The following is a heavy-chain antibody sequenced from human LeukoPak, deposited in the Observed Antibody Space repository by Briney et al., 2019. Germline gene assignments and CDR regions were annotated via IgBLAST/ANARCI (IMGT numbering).Heavy chain of an antibody. CDR1: GFTFSSYG. V-gene: IGHV3-30*02. Sequence: GGSLRLSCAASGFTFSSYGMHWVRQAPGKGLEGVAFILYDGSTKDYADSLKGRFTISRDNSRNTLYLQTSSLRTEDTAVYYCVKRKALSGTGYDIFDIWGHGTMVTVSS. CDR2: ILYDGSTK. D-gene: IGHD3-22*01. CDR3: VKRKALSGTGYDIFDI. J-gene: IGHJ3*02.